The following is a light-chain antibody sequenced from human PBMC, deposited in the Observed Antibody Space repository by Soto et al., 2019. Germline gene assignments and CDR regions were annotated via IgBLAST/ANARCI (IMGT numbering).Light chain of an antibody. V-gene: IGLV2-14*01. CDR2: DVN. Sequence: QSALTQPASVSGSPGQSITISCTGTGSDVGNYNYVSWYQQHPGKAPKLMIYDVNNRPSGVSNRFSGSKSGNTASLTISGLQAEDEADYYCNSYTSSSTLVFGGGTKLTVL. CDR1: GSDVGNYNY. J-gene: IGLJ2*01. CDR3: NSYTSSSTLV.